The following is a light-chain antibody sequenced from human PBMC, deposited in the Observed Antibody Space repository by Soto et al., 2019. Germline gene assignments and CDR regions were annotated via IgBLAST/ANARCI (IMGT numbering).Light chain of an antibody. CDR3: QQRSNWLVA. J-gene: IGKJ4*01. V-gene: IGKV3-11*01. CDR1: QSVGRS. Sequence: EIVLTQSPATLSSSPGERATLSCRASQSVGRSLAWYQQKPGQAPKLLIYDASNRASGIPARFSGSGSGTDFTLTVSSLEPEDFAVYYCQQRSNWLVAFGGGTKVEIK. CDR2: DAS.